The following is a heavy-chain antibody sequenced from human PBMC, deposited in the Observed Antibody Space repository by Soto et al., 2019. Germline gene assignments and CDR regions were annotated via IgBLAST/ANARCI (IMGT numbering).Heavy chain of an antibody. J-gene: IGHJ4*02. D-gene: IGHD3-10*01. V-gene: IGHV4-34*01. CDR2: INHSGST. Sequence: PSETLSLTCAVYGGSFSGYYWSWIRQPPGKGLEWIGEINHSGSTNYNPSLKSRVTISVDTSKNQFSLKLSSVTAADTAVYYCARVPRITMVRGVIIGSYFDYWGQGTLVTVSS. CDR1: GGSFSGYY. CDR3: ARVPRITMVRGVIIGSYFDY.